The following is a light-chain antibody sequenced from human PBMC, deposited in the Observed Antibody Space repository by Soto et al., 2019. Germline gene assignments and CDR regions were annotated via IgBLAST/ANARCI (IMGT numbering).Light chain of an antibody. V-gene: IGKV1-33*01. J-gene: IGKJ3*01. CDR3: QKCDYLPI. Sequence: DIQMTQSPSSLSASVGDRVSISCRASQSIGNSLNWYQQKPGKAPKFLIYGASILEAGVPSRFSGSGSGTDFTFTISSLQPEDVATYYCQKCDYLPIFGPGTTVDFK. CDR1: QSIGNS. CDR2: GAS.